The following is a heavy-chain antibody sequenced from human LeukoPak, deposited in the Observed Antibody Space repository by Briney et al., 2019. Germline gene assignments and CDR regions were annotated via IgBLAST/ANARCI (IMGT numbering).Heavy chain of an antibody. CDR2: ISGTGNRT. CDR3: AKWGCSGGSCYPFDY. CDR1: GFTFSSYA. D-gene: IGHD2-15*01. Sequence: SCKASGFTFSSYAMGWVRQAPGKGLEWVSAISGTGNRTYYADSVKGRFTISKDNSKNTLYLQMNSLRAEDTAVYYCAKWGCSGGSCYPFDYWGQGTLVTVSS. J-gene: IGHJ4*02. V-gene: IGHV3-23*01.